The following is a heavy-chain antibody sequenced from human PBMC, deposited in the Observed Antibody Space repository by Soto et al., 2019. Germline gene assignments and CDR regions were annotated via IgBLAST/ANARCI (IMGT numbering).Heavy chain of an antibody. CDR2: SSVSGLST. V-gene: IGHV3-23*01. CDR1: VCSFISCC. D-gene: IGHD7-27*01. CDR3: AKAGESSLHTDDFDI. Sequence: VVSRRRSCSSCVCSFISCCMSSVRQAPVKWLEWVSCSSVSGLSTYYAESVKGRFTISRDNSKNTLYMQMNSLRAEDSAVYYCAKAGESSLHTDDFDIWGQRTLVNVS. J-gene: IGHJ3*02.